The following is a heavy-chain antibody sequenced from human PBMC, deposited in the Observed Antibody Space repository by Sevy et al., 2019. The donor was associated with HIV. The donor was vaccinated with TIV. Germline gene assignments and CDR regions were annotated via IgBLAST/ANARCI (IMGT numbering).Heavy chain of an antibody. J-gene: IGHJ4*02. V-gene: IGHV3-21*01. D-gene: IGHD6-6*01. Sequence: GGSLRLSCAASGFTFSSYSMNWVRQAPGKGLEWVSSISSSNNYIYYADSLKGRFTISRDNAKNLLYLQMNSLRAEDTAVYYCARDLREYSSSSKYYFDYWGQGILVTVSS. CDR1: GFTFSSYS. CDR2: ISSSNNYI. CDR3: ARDLREYSSSSKYYFDY.